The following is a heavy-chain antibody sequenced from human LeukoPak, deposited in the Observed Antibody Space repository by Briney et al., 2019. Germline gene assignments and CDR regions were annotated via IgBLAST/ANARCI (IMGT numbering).Heavy chain of an antibody. CDR3: ARETPYGSGSSLFDY. CDR1: GGSLSSYY. D-gene: IGHD3-10*01. V-gene: IGHV4-4*07. CDR2: IYTSGST. Sequence: SETLSLTCTVSGGSLSSYYWSWIRQPAGKGLEWIGRIYTSGSTNYNPSLKSRVTMSVDTSKNQFSLKLSSVTAADTAMYYCARETPYGSGSSLFDYWGQGTLVTVSS. J-gene: IGHJ4*02.